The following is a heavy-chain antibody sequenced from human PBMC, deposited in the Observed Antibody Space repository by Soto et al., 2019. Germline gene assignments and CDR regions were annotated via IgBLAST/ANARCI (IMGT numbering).Heavy chain of an antibody. J-gene: IGHJ5*02. V-gene: IGHV3-23*01. Sequence: GGSLRLSCAASGFTFSTYPMSWVRQAPGKGLEWVSAISGSRGSTYYADSVRGRFTISRDNSRNTLYLQMSSLRAEDTAVYYCAKDHLTTGGTFWFDPRGQGTLVTVSS. CDR1: GFTFSTYP. CDR3: AKDHLTTGGTFWFDP. CDR2: ISGSRGST. D-gene: IGHD1-1*01.